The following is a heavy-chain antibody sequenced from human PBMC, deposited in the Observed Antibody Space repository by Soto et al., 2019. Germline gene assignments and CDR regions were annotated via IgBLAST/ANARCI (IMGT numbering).Heavy chain of an antibody. CDR3: ASHHVFRFLEASY. CDR2: VSGSGGST. CDR1: GFIFSNYD. Sequence: EVQLLESGGGLVQPGGSLRLSCAASGFIFSNYDMTWVRQAPGKGLEWVSGVSGSGGSTNYADSVKGRFTISRDNSKNTMFLQMNSLRAEDTAVYYCASHHVFRFLEASYWGQGTLVTVSS. D-gene: IGHD3-3*01. J-gene: IGHJ4*02. V-gene: IGHV3-23*01.